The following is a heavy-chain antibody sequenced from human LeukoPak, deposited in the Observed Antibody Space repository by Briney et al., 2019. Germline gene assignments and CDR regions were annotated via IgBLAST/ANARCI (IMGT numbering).Heavy chain of an antibody. D-gene: IGHD6-19*01. Sequence: PGGSLRLSCAASGFTFSSFAMSWVRQAPGKGLEWVSTISGGGITTYYADSAKGRFTISRDNSKNTLYLQMNSLTAEDTAVYYCRRQSYASGWNPFDYWGQGILVTVSS. CDR1: GFTFSSFA. J-gene: IGHJ4*02. CDR3: RRQSYASGWNPFDY. CDR2: ISGGGITT. V-gene: IGHV3-23*01.